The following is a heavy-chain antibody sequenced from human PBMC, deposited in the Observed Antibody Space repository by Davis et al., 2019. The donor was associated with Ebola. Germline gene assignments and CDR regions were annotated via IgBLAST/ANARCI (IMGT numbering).Heavy chain of an antibody. J-gene: IGHJ4*02. CDR2: ISSSGSNI. D-gene: IGHD5-12*01. CDR1: GFSFNDYY. CDR3: AKDHRFIVAAVTGLDY. Sequence: GGSLRLSCAASGFSFNDYYMTWIRQAPGKGLEWISYISSSGSNIYYADSVKGRFTISRDNSKNTVYLQMDSLRAEDTAVYFCAKDHRFIVAAVTGLDYWGQGTPVTVSS. V-gene: IGHV3-11*01.